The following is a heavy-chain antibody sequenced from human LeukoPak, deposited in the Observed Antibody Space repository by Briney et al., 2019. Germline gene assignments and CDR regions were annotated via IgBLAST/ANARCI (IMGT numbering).Heavy chain of an antibody. CDR3: AKAGGGGAITLVRGVKGDYYYMDV. D-gene: IGHD3-10*01. CDR1: GFTFNNYA. J-gene: IGHJ6*03. Sequence: PGGSLRLSCVASGFTFNNYAMTWVRQAPGKGLEWVSAISGSGYSTYYADSVKGRFTISRDNSKNTLYLQMNSLRAEDTAVYYCAKAGGGGAITLVRGVKGDYYYMDVWGKGTTVTISS. CDR2: ISGSGYST. V-gene: IGHV3-23*01.